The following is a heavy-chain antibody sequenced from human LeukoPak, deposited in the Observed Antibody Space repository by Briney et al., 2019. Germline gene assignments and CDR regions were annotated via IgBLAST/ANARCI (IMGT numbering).Heavy chain of an antibody. CDR2: IIPIFGIA. CDR3: ATSVDTAMVDY. CDR1: GGTFSSYA. D-gene: IGHD5-18*01. Sequence: SVKVSCKASGGTFSSYAISWVRQAPGQGLELMGRIIPIFGIANYAQKFQGRVTITADKSTSTAYMELSSLSSEDTAVYYCATSVDTAMVDYWGQGTLVTVSS. V-gene: IGHV1-69*04. J-gene: IGHJ4*02.